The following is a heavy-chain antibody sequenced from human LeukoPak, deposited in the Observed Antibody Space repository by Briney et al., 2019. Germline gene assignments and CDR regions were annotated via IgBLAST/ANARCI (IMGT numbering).Heavy chain of an antibody. D-gene: IGHD4-23*01. Sequence: GGSLRLSCAASGFTFSAYEMNWVRQAPGKGLEWVSYIGSSGSTVYYADSVKGRFTISRDNAKNSLYMQMESLRDEDTAIYYCARDTLEYSNSPDALDIWGQGTMATVSP. CDR1: GFTFSAYE. CDR3: ARDTLEYSNSPDALDI. J-gene: IGHJ3*02. CDR2: IGSSGSTV. V-gene: IGHV3-48*03.